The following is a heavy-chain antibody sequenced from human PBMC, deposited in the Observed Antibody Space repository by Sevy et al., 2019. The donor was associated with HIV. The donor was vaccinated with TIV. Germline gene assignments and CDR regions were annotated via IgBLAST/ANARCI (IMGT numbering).Heavy chain of an antibody. CDR1: RDSVSSKSAA. CDR2: TFYRSKWYN. V-gene: IGHV6-1*01. CDR3: ARSPTRSTSPNWLDP. J-gene: IGHJ5*02. D-gene: IGHD2-2*01. Sequence: SQTRSLTCAISRDSVSSKSAAWNWIRQSPSRGLEWLGRTFYRSKWYNDYAVSVKCRISIKPDTSKNKFSLQLNSVTAEDTAVYYCARSPTRSTSPNWLDPWGQVTLVTVSS.